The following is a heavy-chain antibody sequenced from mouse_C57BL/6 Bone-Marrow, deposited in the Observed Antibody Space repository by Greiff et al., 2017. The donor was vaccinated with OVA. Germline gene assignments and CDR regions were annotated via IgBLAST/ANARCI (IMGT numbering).Heavy chain of an antibody. CDR3: TANWYYFDY. CDR1: GFNIKDDY. V-gene: IGHV14-4*01. J-gene: IGHJ2*01. D-gene: IGHD4-1*02. Sequence: VQLQQSGAELVRPGASVKLSCTASGFNIKDDYMHWVKQRPEQGLEWIGWIDPENGDTEYASKFQGKGTITADTSSNTAYLQLSSLTSEDTAVYYCTANWYYFDYWGQGTTLTVSS. CDR2: IDPENGDT.